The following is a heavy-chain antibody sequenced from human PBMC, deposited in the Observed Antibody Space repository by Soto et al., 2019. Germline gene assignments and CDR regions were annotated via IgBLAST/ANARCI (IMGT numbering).Heavy chain of an antibody. CDR1: GASISSTGFY. D-gene: IGHD3-9*01. Sequence: QVQLQESGPGLVKPSETLSLTATVSGASISSTGFYWSWIRQPPGKGLEWIGYIYSSGSTTYNSSLKSRVTISLDTSNNHVSLNLTSVTAADTAMYYCARTTGSRSLDVWGHGTMVSVSS. J-gene: IGHJ3*01. V-gene: IGHV4-61*08. CDR2: IYSSGST. CDR3: ARTTGSRSLDV.